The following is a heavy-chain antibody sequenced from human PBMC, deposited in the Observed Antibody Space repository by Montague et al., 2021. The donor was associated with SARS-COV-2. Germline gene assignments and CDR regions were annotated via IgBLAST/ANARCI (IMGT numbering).Heavy chain of an antibody. CDR1: GGSISSYY. D-gene: IGHD3-22*01. Sequence: SETLSLTCTVSGGSISSYYWSWIRQHPGKGLEWIGYIYYSGSTNYNPSLKSRVTISVDTSRNQFSLKLSSVTAADTAVYYCARDTDYYDLAAGYYYGMDVWGQGTLVTVSS. V-gene: IGHV4-59*01. CDR3: ARDTDYYDLAAGYYYGMDV. CDR2: IYYSGST. J-gene: IGHJ6*02.